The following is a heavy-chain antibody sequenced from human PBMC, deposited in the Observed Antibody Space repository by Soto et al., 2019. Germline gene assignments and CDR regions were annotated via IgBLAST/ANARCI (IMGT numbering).Heavy chain of an antibody. CDR1: GFTFSNYA. J-gene: IGHJ4*02. CDR2: VSGSGNTP. V-gene: IGHV3-23*01. Sequence: EVQLLESGGGSVQPGGSLRLSCAASGFTFSNYAMTWVRQAPGRGLEWVSGVSGSGNTPYYADSVKGRFTISRDNSKNTLYLQMNSLRADDTAVYFCAKAPNWNHESGYFDCWGQGTLVTVSS. D-gene: IGHD1-1*01. CDR3: AKAPNWNHESGYFDC.